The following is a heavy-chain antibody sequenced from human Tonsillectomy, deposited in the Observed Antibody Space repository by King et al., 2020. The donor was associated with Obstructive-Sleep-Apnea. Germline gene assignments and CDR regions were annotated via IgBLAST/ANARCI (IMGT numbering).Heavy chain of an antibody. V-gene: IGHV3-9*01. CDR2: INWNSGYI. CDR1: GFSFDDYA. Sequence: VQLVESGGGLAQPGRSLRLSCAASGFSFDDYAMHWVRQPPGKGLEWVSGINWNSGYIGYADSVKGRFTISRDNAKNSLYLQMNSLRAEDTALYYCVKDRAGGVPDAFDIWGQGTMVTVSS. D-gene: IGHD3-16*01. J-gene: IGHJ3*02. CDR3: VKDRAGGVPDAFDI.